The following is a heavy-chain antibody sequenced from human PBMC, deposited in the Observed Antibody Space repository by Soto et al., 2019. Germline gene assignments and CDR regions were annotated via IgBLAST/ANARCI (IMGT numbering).Heavy chain of an antibody. Sequence: SVKVSCKASGGTFSSYAISWVRQAPGQGLEWMGGIIPIFGTANYAQKFQGRVTITADESTSTAYMELSSLRSEDTAVYYCATVLRFLQWLPRDYYYYGMDVWGQGTTVTVSS. CDR2: IIPIFGTA. J-gene: IGHJ6*02. D-gene: IGHD3-3*01. CDR3: ATVLRFLQWLPRDYYYYGMDV. CDR1: GGTFSSYA. V-gene: IGHV1-69*13.